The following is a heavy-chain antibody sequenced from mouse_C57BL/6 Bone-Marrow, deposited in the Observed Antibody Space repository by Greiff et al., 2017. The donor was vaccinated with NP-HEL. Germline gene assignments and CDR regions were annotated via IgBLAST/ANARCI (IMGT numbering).Heavy chain of an antibody. CDR3: AREEDYYYGSLDY. D-gene: IGHD1-1*01. CDR1: GYTFTDYY. Sequence: EVKLQQSGPELVKPGASVKISCKASGYTFTDYYMNWVKQSHGKSLEWIGDINPNNGGTSYNQKFKGKATLTVDKSSSTAYMELRSLTSEDSAVYYCAREEDYYYGSLDYWGQGTTLTVSS. CDR2: INPNNGGT. V-gene: IGHV1-26*01. J-gene: IGHJ2*01.